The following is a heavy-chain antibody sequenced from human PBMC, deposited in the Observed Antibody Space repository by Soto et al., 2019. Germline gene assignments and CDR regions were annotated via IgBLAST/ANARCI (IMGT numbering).Heavy chain of an antibody. V-gene: IGHV3-11*01. J-gene: IGHJ4*02. D-gene: IGHD6-6*01. CDR2: ISSSGSTI. CDR1: GFTFSDYY. Sequence: PGWSLRLSCASSGFTFSDYYMSWIRQAPGKGLEWLSYISSSGSTIYYADSVKGRFTLSRDNAKNSVYLQVNSLRAEDTAVYYCASGSSPFTFWGQGTLVTVSS. CDR3: ASGSSPFTF.